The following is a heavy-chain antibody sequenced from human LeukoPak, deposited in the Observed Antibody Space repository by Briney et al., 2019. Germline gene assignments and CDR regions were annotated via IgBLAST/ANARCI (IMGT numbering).Heavy chain of an antibody. V-gene: IGHV1-18*01. CDR1: GYTFTNYG. CDR2: ITTYNGHT. CDR3: ARLSGSYFIFDY. J-gene: IGHJ4*02. D-gene: IGHD1-26*01. Sequence: ASVRVSCKASGYTFTNYGISWMRQAPGQGLEWMGWITTYNGHTNYAQKFQGRVTMTTDTSTSTAYMELRSLRSDDAAVYYCARLSGSYFIFDYWGQGTLVTVTS.